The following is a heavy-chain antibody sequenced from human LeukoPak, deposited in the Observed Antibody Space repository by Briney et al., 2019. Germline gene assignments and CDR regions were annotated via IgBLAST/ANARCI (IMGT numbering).Heavy chain of an antibody. CDR1: DFPFSSYA. J-gene: IGHJ4*02. CDR3: AKDTSDDVWGSYRHNFDY. V-gene: IGHV3-23*01. Sequence: GGSLVLSCAASDFPFSSYAMSWVRPPPGKGLEWVSAISGSGGSTYDADSVKGGFTTSGDNSNNTLYLQMNSLRAEDTDVYYCAKDTSDDVWGSYRHNFDYWGQGTLVTVSS. CDR2: ISGSGGST. D-gene: IGHD3-16*02.